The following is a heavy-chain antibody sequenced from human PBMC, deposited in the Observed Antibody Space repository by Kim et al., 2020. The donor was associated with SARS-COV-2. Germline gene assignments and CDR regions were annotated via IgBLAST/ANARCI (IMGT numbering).Heavy chain of an antibody. D-gene: IGHD2-15*01. V-gene: IGHV3-72*01. CDR2: IKRNTEGYIT. CDR3: SRNVYWRFDS. J-gene: IGHJ4*02. CDR1: GFSFSEHF. Sequence: GGSLRLSCATSGFSFSEHFMDWVRQAPGKGLEWVARIKRNTEGYITEYAASVTDRLIISRDDSRGSLYLQMNGLKTEDTALYFCSRNVYWRFDSWGQGTLVTVSS.